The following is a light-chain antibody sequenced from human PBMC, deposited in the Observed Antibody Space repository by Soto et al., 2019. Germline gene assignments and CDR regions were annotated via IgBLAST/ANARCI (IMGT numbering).Light chain of an antibody. CDR2: TAS. Sequence: MTLSPAARSASVCDGVTSTCRASQSSSRDLNWYQQKPGKAPKLLIYTASSLQTGVPSRFSGSGSGTEFTLTISSLQPEDFATYYCLQHNSYPRTFGQGTKVDIK. J-gene: IGKJ1*01. CDR1: QSSSRD. CDR3: LQHNSYPRT. V-gene: IGKV1-17*01.